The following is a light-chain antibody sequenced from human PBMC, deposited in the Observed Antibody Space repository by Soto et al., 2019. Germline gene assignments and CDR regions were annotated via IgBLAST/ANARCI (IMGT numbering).Light chain of an antibody. CDR3: QQYHNWPPQYT. J-gene: IGKJ2*01. Sequence: EIVMTQSPAILSVSPGERATLSCGASQTVASNLAWYQQKPGQAPRLLIHGASTRATGVSARFSGSGSGTEFTLTISSLQSEDFAVYYCQQYHNWPPQYTFGQGTKLQIK. CDR2: GAS. CDR1: QTVASN. V-gene: IGKV3-15*01.